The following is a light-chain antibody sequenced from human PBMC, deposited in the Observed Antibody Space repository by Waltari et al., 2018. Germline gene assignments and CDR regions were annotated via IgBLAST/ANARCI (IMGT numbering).Light chain of an antibody. Sequence: DIQMTQSPSSLSASVGDRVTITCRASQSISTFLNWYQQKPGKAPNLLIYDSSSLQSGVPSRFSGSGSGTDFTLTISSLQPEDCASYYCQQSYSFPPVTFGQGTRLEI. CDR3: QQSYSFPPVT. J-gene: IGKJ2*01. V-gene: IGKV1-39*01. CDR1: QSISTF. CDR2: DSS.